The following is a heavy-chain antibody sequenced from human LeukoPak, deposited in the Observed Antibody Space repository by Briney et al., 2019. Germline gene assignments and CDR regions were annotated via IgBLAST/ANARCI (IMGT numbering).Heavy chain of an antibody. CDR2: IYPGDSDT. D-gene: IGHD2-2*01. CDR3: ARRSGSSMIEY. Sequence: GESLKISCKGSGYSFTDYWIGWVRQRPGKGLEWMGMIYPGDSDTRHSPSFQGQVTISADKSISTAHLQWSSLKASDTAMYFCARRSGSSMIEYWGQGTLVTVSS. CDR1: GYSFTDYW. V-gene: IGHV5-51*01. J-gene: IGHJ4*02.